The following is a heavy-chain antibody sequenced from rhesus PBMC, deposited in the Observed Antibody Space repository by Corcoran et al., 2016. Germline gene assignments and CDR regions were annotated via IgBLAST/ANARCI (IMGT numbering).Heavy chain of an antibody. CDR2: MYGSGGST. CDR3: AKSQYSGGSGYFEF. D-gene: IGHD6-25*01. J-gene: IGHJ1*01. V-gene: IGHV4-160*01. CDR1: GGSISSSS. Sequence: QVHLQESGPGMVKPSETLSLTCAFSGGSISSSSWSWIRPAPGTGLELIGRMYGSGGSTDYNPSLKSRVTSSIDTSKNHLSLKLTSVTAADTAVYDCAKSQYSGGSGYFEFWGQGALVTVTS.